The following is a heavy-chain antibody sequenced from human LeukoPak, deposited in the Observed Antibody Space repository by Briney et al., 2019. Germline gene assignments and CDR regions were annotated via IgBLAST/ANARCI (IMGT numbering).Heavy chain of an antibody. Sequence: GSLRLSCAASGFTVSSNYMSWVRQAPGKGLEWVSVIYSGGSTYYADSVKGRFTISRDNSKNTLYLQMNSLRAEDTAVYYCARGGLAYDILTGYQPFDYWGQGTLVTVSS. D-gene: IGHD3-9*01. CDR2: IYSGGST. CDR3: ARGGLAYDILTGYQPFDY. V-gene: IGHV3-53*01. CDR1: GFTVSSNY. J-gene: IGHJ4*02.